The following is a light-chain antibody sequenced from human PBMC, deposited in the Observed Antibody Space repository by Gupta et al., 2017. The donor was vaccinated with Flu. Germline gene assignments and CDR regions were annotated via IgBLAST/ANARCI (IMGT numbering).Light chain of an antibody. V-gene: IGLV3-21*02. CDR1: NIGSKS. CDR3: QVWDSSSDHVV. J-gene: IGLJ2*01. CDR2: DDS. Sequence: SYVLTQPPSVSVAPGQTARSTCGGNNIGSKSVHWYQQKPGQAPVLVLYDDSDRPSGIPERFSGSNSGNTATLTISRVEAGDEADYYCQVWDSSSDHVVFGGGTKLTVL.